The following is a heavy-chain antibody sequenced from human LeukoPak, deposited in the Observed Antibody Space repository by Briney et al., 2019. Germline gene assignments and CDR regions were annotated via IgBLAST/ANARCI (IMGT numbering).Heavy chain of an antibody. J-gene: IGHJ4*02. CDR3: ARAYDFWSGPGGY. CDR2: ISSNSGIK. CDR1: GFTFSSYG. Sequence: PRGSLRLSCAASGFTFSSYGMHWVRQAPGKGLEWVSDISSNSGIKSYADSVKGRFTISRDNAKNSLYLQMNSLRAEDTAVYYCARAYDFWSGPGGYWGQGTLVTVSS. V-gene: IGHV3-48*01. D-gene: IGHD3-3*01.